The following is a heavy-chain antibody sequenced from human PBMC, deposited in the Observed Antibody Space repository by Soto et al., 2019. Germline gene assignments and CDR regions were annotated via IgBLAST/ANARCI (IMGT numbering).Heavy chain of an antibody. V-gene: IGHV1-46*01. CDR2: INPSGGST. Sequence: ASVKVSCKASGYTLTSYYMHWVRQAPGQGLEWMGIINPSGGSTSYAQKFQGRVTMTRDTSTSTVYMELSSLRSEDTAVYYCARDRARIAAAGTKYGYWGQGTLVTVSS. CDR3: ARDRARIAAAGTKYGY. D-gene: IGHD6-13*01. J-gene: IGHJ4*02. CDR1: GYTLTSYY.